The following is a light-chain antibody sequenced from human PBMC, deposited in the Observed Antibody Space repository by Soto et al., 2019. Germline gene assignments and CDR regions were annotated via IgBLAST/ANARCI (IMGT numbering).Light chain of an antibody. J-gene: IGKJ1*01. Sequence: DIQLTQSPPTLSASVGDRVTITCRASQSIRYYLAWYQQMPRKAPKLLIYGASSLQSGVPSRFSGIVSGTEFIFTFSSLQPDDFATYFCKHHNIYSQTFGQGTKVDIK. V-gene: IGKV1-5*01. CDR2: GAS. CDR1: QSIRYY. CDR3: KHHNIYSQT.